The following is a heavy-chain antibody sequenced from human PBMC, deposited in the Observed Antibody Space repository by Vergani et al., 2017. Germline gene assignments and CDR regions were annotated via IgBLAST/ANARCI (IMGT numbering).Heavy chain of an antibody. Sequence: EVQLVESGGGLRQPGRSLRLSCAASGFNLDDYAMHWVRQAPGKGLAWVSGIRWNSGSVGYADSVKGRVTISRDNAKNSLYLQMNSLRAEDTALYYCTKDTFAGYGDFGTLDYWGQGTLVTVSS. J-gene: IGHJ4*02. CDR2: IRWNSGSV. V-gene: IGHV3-9*01. CDR3: TKDTFAGYGDFGTLDY. D-gene: IGHD4-17*01. CDR1: GFNLDDYA.